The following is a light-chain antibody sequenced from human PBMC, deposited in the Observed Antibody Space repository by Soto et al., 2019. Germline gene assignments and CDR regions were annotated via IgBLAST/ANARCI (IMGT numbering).Light chain of an antibody. CDR2: GAS. V-gene: IGKV3-20*01. Sequence: ETVLTQSPGTLSLSPGERATLSCRASQSVSSSYLAWYQQKPGQAPRLLIYGASSRATGIPDRFSGSGSGTDFTLTISRLQPEDFATYYCQQSYSTPFTFGPGTKVDIK. CDR3: QQSYSTPFT. CDR1: QSVSSSY. J-gene: IGKJ3*01.